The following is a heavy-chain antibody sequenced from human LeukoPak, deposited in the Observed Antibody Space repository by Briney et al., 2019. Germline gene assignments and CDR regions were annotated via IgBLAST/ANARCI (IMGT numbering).Heavy chain of an antibody. CDR1: GYTFTSYG. CDR3: AREVPHYYGSGSYFGY. V-gene: IGHV1-18*01. J-gene: IGHJ4*02. Sequence: ASVKVSCKASGYTFTSYGISWVRQAPGQGLEWMGWISAYNGNTNSAQKLQGRVTMTTDTSTSTAYMELRSLRSDDTAVYYCAREVPHYYGSGSYFGYWGQGTLVTVSS. CDR2: ISAYNGNT. D-gene: IGHD3-10*01.